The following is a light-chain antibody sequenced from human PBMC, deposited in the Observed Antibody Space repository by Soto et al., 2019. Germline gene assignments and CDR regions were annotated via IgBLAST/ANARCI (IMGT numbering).Light chain of an antibody. Sequence: SYELTQPSSVSVSPGQTARITCSGDVLAKKYARWFQQKPGQAPVLMIYKDSERPSGIPERFSGSSSGTTVTLTISGAQVEDEADYYCYSVADNNLLFGGGTQLTVL. CDR1: VLAKKY. CDR3: YSVADNNLL. V-gene: IGLV3-27*01. J-gene: IGLJ2*01. CDR2: KDS.